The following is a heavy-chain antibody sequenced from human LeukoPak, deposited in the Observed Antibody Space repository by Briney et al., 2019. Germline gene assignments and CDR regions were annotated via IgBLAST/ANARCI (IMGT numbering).Heavy chain of an antibody. Sequence: PSETLSLTCTVSGGSIGTYYWSWIRQPPGKGLEWIGYIYYSGSTNYNPSLKSRVTISVYTSKNQFSLKLNSVTAADTAVYYCARGPITTRSHFDYWGQGTLVTVSS. J-gene: IGHJ4*02. CDR2: IYYSGST. V-gene: IGHV4-59*13. CDR1: GGSIGTYY. D-gene: IGHD3-22*01. CDR3: ARGPITTRSHFDY.